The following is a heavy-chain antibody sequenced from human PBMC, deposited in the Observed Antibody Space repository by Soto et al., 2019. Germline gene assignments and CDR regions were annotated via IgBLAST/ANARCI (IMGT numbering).Heavy chain of an antibody. CDR1: GGTFSSYA. CDR3: ARDRSSYYGSGSYYKRDYYYYGMDV. D-gene: IGHD3-10*01. J-gene: IGHJ6*02. Sequence: SVKVSCKASGGTFSSYAISWVRQAPGQGLEWMGGIIPIFGTANYAQKFQGRVTITADKSTSTAYMELSSLRSEDTAVYYCARDRSSYYGSGSYYKRDYYYYGMDVWGQGTTVTVS. CDR2: IIPIFGTA. V-gene: IGHV1-69*06.